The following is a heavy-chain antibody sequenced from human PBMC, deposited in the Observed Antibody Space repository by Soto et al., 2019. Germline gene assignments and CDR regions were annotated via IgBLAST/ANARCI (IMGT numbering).Heavy chain of an antibody. CDR3: SASRDYNWLDP. Sequence: GGSLRLSCAASEFAFSTHAMHWVRQAPGEGLEWVAVISFDGTNKYYADSVKGRFTISRDNSRSTLYLQMNSLRIEDTAVYYCSASRDYNWLDPWGQGTMVTVYS. D-gene: IGHD2-21*02. CDR1: EFAFSTHA. V-gene: IGHV3-30-3*01. CDR2: ISFDGTNK. J-gene: IGHJ5*02.